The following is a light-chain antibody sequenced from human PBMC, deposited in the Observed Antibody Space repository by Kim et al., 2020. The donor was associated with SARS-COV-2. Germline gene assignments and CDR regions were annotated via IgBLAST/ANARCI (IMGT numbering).Light chain of an antibody. CDR2: QDN. V-gene: IGLV3-1*01. Sequence: SYELTQPPSVSVSPGQTASITCSGDRLGEKYACWYQQKPGQSPVLVIYQDNIRPSGIPERFSGSNSGNTATLTISGTQAMDEADYYCQAWDSTIGVFGGG. J-gene: IGLJ3*02. CDR3: QAWDSTIGV. CDR1: RLGEKY.